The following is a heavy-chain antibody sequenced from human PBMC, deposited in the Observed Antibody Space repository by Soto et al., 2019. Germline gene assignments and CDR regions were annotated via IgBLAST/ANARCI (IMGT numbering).Heavy chain of an antibody. V-gene: IGHV1-69*02. CDR1: GGTFSSHS. CDR2: VVPVLNVA. Sequence: QVHLVQSGPEVKKAGSSVKVSCKASGGTFSSHSIRWIRQAPGQGLEWMGRVVPVLNVADYAQKFQGRVTITADTSTNTAYLDMSSLRSEDTAVYFCARGLASATIASWGQGTLVSVSS. D-gene: IGHD1-26*01. J-gene: IGHJ4*02. CDR3: ARGLASATIAS.